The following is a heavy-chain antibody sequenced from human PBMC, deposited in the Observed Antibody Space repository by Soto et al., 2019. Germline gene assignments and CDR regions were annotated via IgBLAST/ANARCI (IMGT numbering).Heavy chain of an antibody. D-gene: IGHD2-15*01. CDR1: GFSVSASGVG. CDR2: LFWDDDK. Sequence: QITLKEPGHTVVKPTQTLTLTCTCSGFSVSASGVGVGRIRQPPGKALEWLALLFWDDDKRYSPSLKSRLTIPKHPAKNQVVLKMTNMEPVDTATYYYPHITRRARCSGGNCYFFDSWGQGTPVTVSS. V-gene: IGHV2-5*02. J-gene: IGHJ4*02. CDR3: PHITRRARCSGGNCYFFDS.